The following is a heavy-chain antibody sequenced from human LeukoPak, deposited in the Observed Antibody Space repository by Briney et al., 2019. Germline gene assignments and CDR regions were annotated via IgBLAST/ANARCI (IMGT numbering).Heavy chain of an antibody. Sequence: PSETLSLTCTVSGGSISSGGYYWSWIRQPPGKGLEWIGYIYHSGSTYYNPSLKSRVTISVDRSKNQFSLKLSSVTAADTAVYYCARRIIAAASPWGQGTLVTVSS. V-gene: IGHV4-30-2*01. CDR3: ARRIIAAASP. J-gene: IGHJ5*02. CDR2: IYHSGST. CDR1: GGSISSGGYY. D-gene: IGHD6-13*01.